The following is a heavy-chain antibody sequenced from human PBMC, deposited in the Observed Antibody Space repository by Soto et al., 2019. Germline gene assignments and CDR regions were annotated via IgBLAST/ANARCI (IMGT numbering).Heavy chain of an antibody. D-gene: IGHD3-10*01. CDR3: ARGLILWFGEFSRRGGSYYYMCV. CDR2: INDSGNI. CDR1: GGSFSGYQ. Sequence: QVQLQQWGAGLLKPSETLSLTCAVYGGSFSGYQWTWIRQTPEMGLEWIGEINDSGNINYNPSLKSRVTILVDTSKQQSSLRLSSVTAADTAVYSCARGLILWFGEFSRRGGSYYYMCVWGKGTTVPVSS. J-gene: IGHJ6*03. V-gene: IGHV4-34*02.